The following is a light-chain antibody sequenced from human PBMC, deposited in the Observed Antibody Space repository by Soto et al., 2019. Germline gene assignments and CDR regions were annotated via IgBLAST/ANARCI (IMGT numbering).Light chain of an antibody. Sequence: EIVLTQSPATLSLSPGEGATLSCRASQSVNTYLAWYQQKPGQAPRLLIYDGFNRATGIPARFSGSGSGTDFTLSSLEPEDFAVYYCQQGGSFGGGTKVEI. CDR2: DGF. V-gene: IGKV3-11*01. J-gene: IGKJ4*01. CDR3: QQGGS. CDR1: QSVNTY.